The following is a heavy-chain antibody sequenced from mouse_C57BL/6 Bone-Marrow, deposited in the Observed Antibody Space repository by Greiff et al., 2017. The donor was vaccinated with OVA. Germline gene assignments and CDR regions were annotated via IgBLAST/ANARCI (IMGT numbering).Heavy chain of an antibody. CDR3: ARRGDDWFAY. Sequence: EVRLVESGGGLVQPGGSLKLSCAASGFTFSDYYMYWVRQTPEKRLEWVAYISNGGGSTYYPDTVKGRFTISRDNAKNTLYLQMSRLKSEDTAMYYCARRGDDWFAYWGQGTLVTVSA. CDR1: GFTFSDYY. V-gene: IGHV5-12*01. CDR2: ISNGGGST. J-gene: IGHJ3*01.